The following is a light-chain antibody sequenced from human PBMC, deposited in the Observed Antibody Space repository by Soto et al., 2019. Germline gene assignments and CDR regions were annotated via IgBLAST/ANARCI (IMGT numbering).Light chain of an antibody. V-gene: IGLV2-14*03. CDR2: DVN. Sequence: QSVLTQPASVSGSPGQSIAISCTGTSSDVGGYDYVSWYQQLPGKAPKLMIYDVNNRPSGASNRFSGSKSGNTASLTISGLQAEDEADYYCSSYTSSSTNVFGTGTKVTVL. CDR3: SSYTSSSTNV. CDR1: SSDVGGYDY. J-gene: IGLJ1*01.